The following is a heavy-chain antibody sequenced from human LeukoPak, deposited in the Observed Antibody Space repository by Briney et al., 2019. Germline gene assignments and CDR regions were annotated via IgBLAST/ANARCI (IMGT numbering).Heavy chain of an antibody. CDR1: GYTFTRYG. V-gene: IGHV1-18*04. Sequence: ASVKVSCKASGYTFTRYGISWVRQAPGQGLEWMGWISAYNGNTNYAQKLQGRVTMTTDTSTSTAYMELRSLRSDDTAVYYCAREMTTVTRGVYGYWGHGTLVTVSS. CDR3: AREMTTVTRGVYGY. CDR2: ISAYNGNT. J-gene: IGHJ4*01. D-gene: IGHD4-17*01.